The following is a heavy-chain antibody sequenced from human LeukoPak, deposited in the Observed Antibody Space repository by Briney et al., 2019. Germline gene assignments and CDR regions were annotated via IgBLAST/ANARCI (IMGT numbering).Heavy chain of an antibody. CDR3: AKDRQRWLQLQDY. J-gene: IGHJ4*02. V-gene: IGHV3-23*01. CDR2: ISGSGGST. CDR1: GFTFSSYV. Sequence: GGSLRLSCAASGFTFSSYVMSWVRQAPGKGLEWVSAISGSGGSTYYADSVKGRFTISRDNSKNTLYLQMNSLRAEDTAVYYCAKDRQRWLQLQDYWGQGTLVTVSS. D-gene: IGHD5-24*01.